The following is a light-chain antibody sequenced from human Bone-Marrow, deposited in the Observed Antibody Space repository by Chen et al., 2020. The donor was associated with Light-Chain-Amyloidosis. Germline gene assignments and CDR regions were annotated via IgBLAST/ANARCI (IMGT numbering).Light chain of an antibody. Sequence: FLLTQLPSVSGSPAKTVIISCTGSSVGIPTNYVPWSQQRPRSSPSTVIYEDDQRPSGVPDRFSGSIDRTSTAASLTISGGKTEDEADYCCQSCRGSSEGIFGGGTKLTVL. J-gene: IGLJ2*01. CDR3: QSCRGSSEGI. CDR2: EDD. CDR1: SVGIPTNY. V-gene: IGLV6-57*01.